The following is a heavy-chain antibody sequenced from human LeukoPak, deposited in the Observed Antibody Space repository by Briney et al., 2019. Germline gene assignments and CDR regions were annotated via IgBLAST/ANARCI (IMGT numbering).Heavy chain of an antibody. CDR3: ARAPAGIVVVVAATSGTWFDP. Sequence: SQTLSLTCTVSGGSISSGDYYWSWIRQPPGKGLEWSGYIYYSGSTYYNPSLKSRVTISVDTSKNQFSLKLSSVTAADTAVYYCARAPAGIVVVVAATSGTWFDPWGQGTLVTVSS. CDR2: IYYSGST. J-gene: IGHJ5*02. CDR1: GGSISSGDYY. D-gene: IGHD2-15*01. V-gene: IGHV4-30-4*01.